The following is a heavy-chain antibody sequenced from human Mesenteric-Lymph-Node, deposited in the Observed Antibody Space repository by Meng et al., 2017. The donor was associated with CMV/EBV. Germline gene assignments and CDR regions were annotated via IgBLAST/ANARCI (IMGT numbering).Heavy chain of an antibody. Sequence: GESLKISCAASGFTFSSYSMNWVRQAPGKGLEWVSRISNGGGMTYYADSVKGRFTISRDNSKNTLYLQINSLRAEDTAIYYCAKLAGWGGFDPWGQGTLVTVSS. CDR2: ISNGGGMT. V-gene: IGHV3-23*01. CDR1: GFTFSSYS. D-gene: IGHD6-19*01. CDR3: AKLAGWGGFDP. J-gene: IGHJ5*02.